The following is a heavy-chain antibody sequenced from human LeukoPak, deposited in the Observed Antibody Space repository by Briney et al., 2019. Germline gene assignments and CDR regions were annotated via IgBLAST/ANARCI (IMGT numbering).Heavy chain of an antibody. CDR1: GFTVSNNH. D-gene: IGHD6-13*01. Sequence: SGGSLRLSCAASGFTVSNNHMNWVRQAPGKGLEWVSVIHSDDTTYYSDSVKGRFTISRDNSKNTLYLQMNSLRAEDTAVYYCASSSWYGGFDYWGQGTLATVSS. CDR2: IHSDDTT. CDR3: ASSSWYGGFDY. J-gene: IGHJ4*02. V-gene: IGHV3-53*01.